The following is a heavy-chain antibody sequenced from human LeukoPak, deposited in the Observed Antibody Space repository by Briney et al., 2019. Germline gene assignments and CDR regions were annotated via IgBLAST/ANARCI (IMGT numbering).Heavy chain of an antibody. CDR3: AREKYYYGSGSYSAFDI. CDR1: GFTFSSYS. CDR2: ISSSSSYI. V-gene: IGHV3-21*01. J-gene: IGHJ3*02. D-gene: IGHD3-10*01. Sequence: GGSLRLSCAASGFTFSSYSMNWVRQAPGKGLEWVSSISSSSSYIYYADSVKGRFTISRDNAKNSLYLQMNSLRAEDTAVYYCAREKYYYGSGSYSAFDIWGQGTMVTVSS.